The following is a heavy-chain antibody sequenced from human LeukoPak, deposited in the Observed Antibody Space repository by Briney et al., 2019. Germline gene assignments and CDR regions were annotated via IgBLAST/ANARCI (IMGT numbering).Heavy chain of an antibody. CDR2: INPNSGGT. J-gene: IGHJ5*01. CDR1: GYTFTAYS. Sequence: ASVKVSCKASGYTFTAYSMHWVRQAPGQGLEWMGWINPNSGGTNYAQKFQGRVTMTRDTSITTAYMELSRLRSDDTAVYYCARGFELITFGGAIGKLNWFDSWGQGTLVTVSS. V-gene: IGHV1-2*02. D-gene: IGHD3-16*02. CDR3: ARGFELITFGGAIGKLNWFDS.